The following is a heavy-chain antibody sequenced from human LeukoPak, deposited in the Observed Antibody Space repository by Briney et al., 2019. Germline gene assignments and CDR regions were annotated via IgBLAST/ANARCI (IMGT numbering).Heavy chain of an antibody. V-gene: IGHV1-18*04. J-gene: IGHJ4*02. CDR2: ISAYNGNT. D-gene: IGHD5-12*01. Sequence: ASVKVSCKASGYTFTGYYMHWVRQAPGQGLEWMGWISAYNGNTNYAQKLKGRVTMTPDTSTSTAYMELRSLRSDDAAVYYCARGLEYSGYEEYYFDYWGQGTLVTVSS. CDR3: ARGLEYSGYEEYYFDY. CDR1: GYTFTGYY.